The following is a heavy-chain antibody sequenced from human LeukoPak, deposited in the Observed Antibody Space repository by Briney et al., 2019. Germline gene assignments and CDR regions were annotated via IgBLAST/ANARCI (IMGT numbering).Heavy chain of an antibody. J-gene: IGHJ6*03. CDR3: AKDKCYGSGSYYEGYYYYYMDV. CDR2: ISGSGGST. D-gene: IGHD3-10*01. Sequence: GGSLRLSCAASGFTFSSYAMSWVRQAPGKGLEWVSAISGSGGSTYYADSVKGRFTISRDNSKNTLYLQMNSLRAEDTAVYYCAKDKCYGSGSYYEGYYYYYMDVWGKGTTVAVSS. CDR1: GFTFSSYA. V-gene: IGHV3-23*01.